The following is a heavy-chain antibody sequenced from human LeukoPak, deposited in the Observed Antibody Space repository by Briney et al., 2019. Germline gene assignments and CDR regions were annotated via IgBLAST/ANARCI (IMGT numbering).Heavy chain of an antibody. CDR2: IYHSGST. J-gene: IGHJ4*02. Sequence: SETLSLTCTVSGYSISSGYYWGWIRQPPGKGLEWIGSIYHSGSTYYNPSLKSRVTISVDTSKNQFSLKLSSVTAADTAVYYCARGEVSGIDYWGQGTLVTVSS. D-gene: IGHD3-16*02. V-gene: IGHV4-38-2*02. CDR1: GYSISSGYY. CDR3: ARGEVSGIDY.